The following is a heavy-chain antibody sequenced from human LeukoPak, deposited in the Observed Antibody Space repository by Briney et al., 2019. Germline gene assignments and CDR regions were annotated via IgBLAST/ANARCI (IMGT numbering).Heavy chain of an antibody. CDR1: GGSISSYY. V-gene: IGHV4-59*12. CDR2: IYYSGST. CDR3: ARRRQWLVRHFDY. J-gene: IGHJ4*02. Sequence: PSETLSLTCTVSGGSISSYYWSWIRQPPGKGLEWIGYIYYSGSTNYNPSLKSRVTISVDTSKNQFSLKLSSVTAADTAVYYCARRRQWLVRHFDYWGQGTLVTVSS. D-gene: IGHD6-19*01.